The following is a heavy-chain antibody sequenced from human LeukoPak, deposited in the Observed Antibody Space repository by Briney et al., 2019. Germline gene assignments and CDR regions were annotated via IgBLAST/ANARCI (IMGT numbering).Heavy chain of an antibody. J-gene: IGHJ4*02. D-gene: IGHD2-15*01. CDR2: IYSGGST. V-gene: IGHV3-66*01. CDR3: ARATVVAATIYFDY. CDR1: GLTFSRYS. Sequence: GGSLRLSCAASGLTFSRYSMNWVRQAPGKGLEWVSHIYSGGSTFYADSVKGRFTISRDNSKNTLYLQMNSLRAEDTAVYYCARATVVAATIYFDYWGQGTLVTVSS.